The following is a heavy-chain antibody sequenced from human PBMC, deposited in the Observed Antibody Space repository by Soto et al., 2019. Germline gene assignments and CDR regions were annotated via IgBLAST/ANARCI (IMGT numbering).Heavy chain of an antibody. CDR1: GGSISSGGYY. J-gene: IGHJ4*02. D-gene: IGHD4-17*01. V-gene: IGHV4-31*03. CDR2: IYYSGST. Sequence: PSETLSLTCTVSGGSISSGGYYWSWIRQHPGKGLEWIGYIYYSGSTYYNPSLKSRVTISVDTSKNQFSLKLSSVTAADTAVYYCARVRDYGDYSDYWGQGTLVTVSS. CDR3: ARVRDYGDYSDY.